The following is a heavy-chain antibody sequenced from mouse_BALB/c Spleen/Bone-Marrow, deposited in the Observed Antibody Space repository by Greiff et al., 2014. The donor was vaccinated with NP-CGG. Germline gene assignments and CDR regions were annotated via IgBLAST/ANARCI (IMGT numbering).Heavy chain of an antibody. D-gene: IGHD2-3*01. CDR1: GFSLTSYG. Sequence: VQLKHSGPGLVQPSQSLSITCTVSGFSLTSYGVNWVRPSPGKGLEWLGVIWSDGNTDYNEAFISRLSISKDNSKSQVFFKMNSLQANDTAIYYCARNLGDGYSFAYWGQGTLVTVSA. J-gene: IGHJ3*01. V-gene: IGHV2-2*02. CDR3: ARNLGDGYSFAY. CDR2: IWSDGNT.